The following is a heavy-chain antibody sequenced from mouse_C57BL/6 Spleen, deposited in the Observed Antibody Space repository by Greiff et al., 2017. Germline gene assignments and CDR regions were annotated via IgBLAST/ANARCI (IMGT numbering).Heavy chain of an antibody. Sequence: EVQLQQSGPELVKPGASVKISCKASGYTFTDYYMNWVKQSHGKSLEWIGDINPNNGGTSYNQKFKGKATLTVDKSSSTAYMELRSLTSEDSAVYDCARRGSYYGSSPWFAYWGQGTLVTVSA. D-gene: IGHD1-1*01. J-gene: IGHJ3*01. CDR2: INPNNGGT. V-gene: IGHV1-26*01. CDR3: ARRGSYYGSSPWFAY. CDR1: GYTFTDYY.